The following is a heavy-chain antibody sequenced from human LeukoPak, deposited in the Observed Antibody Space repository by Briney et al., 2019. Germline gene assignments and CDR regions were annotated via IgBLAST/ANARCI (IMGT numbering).Heavy chain of an antibody. J-gene: IGHJ3*02. D-gene: IGHD3-10*01. CDR1: GFTFSSYS. V-gene: IGHV3-21*01. CDR2: ISSSSSYI. Sequence: GGSLRLSCAASGFTFSSYSMNWVRQAPGKGLEWVSSISSSSSYIYYADSVKGRFTISRDNAKNSLYLQMNSLRAEDTAVYYCASTMVRGVGSGAFDIWGQGTTVTVSS. CDR3: ASTMVRGVGSGAFDI.